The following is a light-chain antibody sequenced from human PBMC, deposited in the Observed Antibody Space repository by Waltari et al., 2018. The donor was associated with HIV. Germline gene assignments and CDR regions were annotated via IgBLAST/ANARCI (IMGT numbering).Light chain of an antibody. CDR2: DVR. J-gene: IGLJ1*01. Sequence: QSALTQPRSVSGSPGQSVTIPCTGTSSDVGVSNSVSWYQQPPGKAPNLMIYDVRKWPAGVPGCFAGSKAGNTASLTISGLQAEEDADYYCCSYAGTYTYVFGTGTKVTVL. CDR1: SSDVGVSNS. CDR3: CSYAGTYTYV. V-gene: IGLV2-11*01.